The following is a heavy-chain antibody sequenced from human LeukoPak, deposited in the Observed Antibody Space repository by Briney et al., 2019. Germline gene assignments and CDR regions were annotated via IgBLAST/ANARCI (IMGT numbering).Heavy chain of an antibody. CDR3: ARPGVGHSGSYYVDWYFDL. J-gene: IGHJ2*01. D-gene: IGHD1-26*01. Sequence: GASVKVSCKASGYTFTSYGISWVRQAPGQGLEWMGWISAYNGNTNYAQKLQGRVTMTTDTSTSTAYMELRSLRSDDTAVYYCARPGVGHSGSYYVDWYFDLWGRGTLVTVSS. V-gene: IGHV1-18*01. CDR2: ISAYNGNT. CDR1: GYTFTSYG.